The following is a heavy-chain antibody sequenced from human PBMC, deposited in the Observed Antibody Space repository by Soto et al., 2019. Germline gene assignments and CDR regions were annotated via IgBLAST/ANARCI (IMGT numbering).Heavy chain of an antibody. J-gene: IGHJ4*02. CDR1: GFIVSSNY. D-gene: IGHD3-22*01. CDR2: ISGSGGST. CDR3: AKDSGAYYYDSSGYYPDY. V-gene: IGHV3-23*04. Sequence: EVQVVESGGGLIQPGGSLRLSCAASGFIVSSNYMSWVRQAPGKGLEWVSAISGSGGSTYYADSVKGRFTISRDNSKNTLYLQMNSLRAEDTAVYYCAKDSGAYYYDSSGYYPDYWGQGTLVTVSS.